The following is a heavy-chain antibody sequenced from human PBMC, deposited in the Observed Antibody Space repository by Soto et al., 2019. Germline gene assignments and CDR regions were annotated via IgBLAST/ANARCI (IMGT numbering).Heavy chain of an antibody. Sequence: ASVKVSCKASGGTFSSYTISWVRQAPGQGLEWMGRIIPILGIANYAQKFQGRVTITADKSTSTAYMELSSLRSEDTAVYYCASYPTRADDAFDIWGQGTMVTVS. CDR1: GGTFSSYT. V-gene: IGHV1-69*02. CDR3: ASYPTRADDAFDI. J-gene: IGHJ3*02. CDR2: IIPILGIA.